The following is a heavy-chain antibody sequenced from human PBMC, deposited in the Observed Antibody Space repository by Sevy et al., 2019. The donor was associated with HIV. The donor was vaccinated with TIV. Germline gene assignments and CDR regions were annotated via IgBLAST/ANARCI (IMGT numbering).Heavy chain of an antibody. J-gene: IGHJ4*02. CDR3: AKDRYSRSSGPRTDY. V-gene: IGHV3-23*01. Sequence: GGSLRLSCVASGFTFSSYAMSWVRQAPGKGLEWVAAVSGSGGSTYYAVSVKVRFTISRDNSKNTLYLQMNSLRAEDTDVYYCAKDRYSRSSGPRTDYWGQRTLVTVSS. CDR2: VSGSGGST. D-gene: IGHD6-6*01. CDR1: GFTFSSYA.